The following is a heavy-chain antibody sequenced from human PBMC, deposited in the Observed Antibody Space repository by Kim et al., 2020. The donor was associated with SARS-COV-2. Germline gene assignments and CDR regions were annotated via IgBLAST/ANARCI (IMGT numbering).Heavy chain of an antibody. D-gene: IGHD5-12*01. Sequence: ASVKVSCKASGYTFTSYYMHWVRQAPGQGLEWMGIINPSGGSTSYAQKLQGRVTMTRDTSTSTVYMELSSLRSEDTAVYYCARDLTTTDGYRDYYYGMDVWGQGTTVTVSS. CDR2: INPSGGST. J-gene: IGHJ6*02. CDR3: ARDLTTTDGYRDYYYGMDV. CDR1: GYTFTSYY. V-gene: IGHV1-46*04.